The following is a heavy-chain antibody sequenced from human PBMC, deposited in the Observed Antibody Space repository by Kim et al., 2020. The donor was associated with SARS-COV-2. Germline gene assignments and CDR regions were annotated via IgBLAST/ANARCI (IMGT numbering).Heavy chain of an antibody. CDR2: ISSSSSYI. V-gene: IGHV3-21*01. CDR1: GFTFSSYS. J-gene: IGHJ6*02. Sequence: GGSLRLSCAASGFTFSSYSMNWVRQAPGKGLEWVSSISSSSSYIYYADSVKGRFTISRDNAKNSLYLQMNSLRAEDTAVYYCARDQYYDFWSGYYRNYGMDVWGQGTTVTVSS. D-gene: IGHD3-3*01. CDR3: ARDQYYDFWSGYYRNYGMDV.